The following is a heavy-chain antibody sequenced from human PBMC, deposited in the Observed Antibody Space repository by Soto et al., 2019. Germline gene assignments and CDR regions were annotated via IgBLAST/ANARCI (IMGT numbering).Heavy chain of an antibody. CDR3: ANNFSSSGP. V-gene: IGHV3-23*01. J-gene: IGHJ5*02. Sequence: GGSLRLSCAASGFTFSSFVMNWVRQAPGKGLEWVSAISGSGGNTYYADSVRGRFTISRDNSKNTLHLQMISLRAEDTAVYYCANNFSSSGPWGQGSLVTVSS. CDR1: GFTFSSFV. D-gene: IGHD6-6*01. CDR2: ISGSGGNT.